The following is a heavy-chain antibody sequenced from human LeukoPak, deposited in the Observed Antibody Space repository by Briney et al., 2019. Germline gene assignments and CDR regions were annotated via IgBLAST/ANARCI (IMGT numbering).Heavy chain of an antibody. Sequence: ASVKVSCKASGYTFTGYYMHWVRQAPGQGLEWMGWINPNSGGTNYAQKFQGRVTMTRDTSISTAYMELSGLRSDDTAVYYCAREYYGDYAPGAFDIWGQGTMVTVSS. CDR2: INPNSGGT. CDR3: AREYYGDYAPGAFDI. CDR1: GYTFTGYY. V-gene: IGHV1-2*02. J-gene: IGHJ3*02. D-gene: IGHD4-17*01.